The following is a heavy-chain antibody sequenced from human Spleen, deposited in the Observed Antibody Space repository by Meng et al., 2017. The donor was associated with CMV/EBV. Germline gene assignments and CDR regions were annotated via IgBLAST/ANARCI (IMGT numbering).Heavy chain of an antibody. Sequence: CTVSSGPMSSADYYWTWIRQYPEKGLEWIGYSYYDGTTHYNPSLRSRVSISVDTSKNQFSLKLNSVTAADTAVYYCARQTSDNRFDPWGQGALVTVSS. V-gene: IGHV4-31*03. J-gene: IGHJ5*02. CDR3: ARQTSDNRFDP. CDR1: SGPMSSADYY. CDR2: SYYDGTT.